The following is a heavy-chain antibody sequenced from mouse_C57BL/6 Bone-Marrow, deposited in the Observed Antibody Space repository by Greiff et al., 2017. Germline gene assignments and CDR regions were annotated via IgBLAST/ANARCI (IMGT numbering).Heavy chain of an antibody. J-gene: IGHJ2*01. CDR1: GFTFSSSG. CDR2: ISSGGSYT. Sequence: EVQVVESGGDLVKPGGSLKLSCAASGFTFSSSGMSWVRQTPDKRLEWVATISSGGSYTYYPDSVKGRFTISRDNAKNTLYLQMSSLKSEDTAMYYCARRQLRPLDYWGQGTTLTVSS. CDR3: ARRQLRPLDY. V-gene: IGHV5-6*01. D-gene: IGHD3-2*02.